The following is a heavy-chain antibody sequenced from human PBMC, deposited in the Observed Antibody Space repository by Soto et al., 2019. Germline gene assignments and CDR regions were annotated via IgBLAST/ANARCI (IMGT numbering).Heavy chain of an antibody. CDR1: VFTFSSYG. V-gene: IGHV3-30*18. CDR3: AKEVAVAGDFDY. CDR2: ISSDGSTT. Sequence: WWSLRLSCLASVFTFSSYGIHWGRQAPGKGLEWVAVISSDGSTTYYADSVKGRFTISRDNSKNTLYLQMDSLRPEDTAVYYCAKEVAVAGDFDYWGHGTLVTVSS. J-gene: IGHJ4*01. D-gene: IGHD6-19*01.